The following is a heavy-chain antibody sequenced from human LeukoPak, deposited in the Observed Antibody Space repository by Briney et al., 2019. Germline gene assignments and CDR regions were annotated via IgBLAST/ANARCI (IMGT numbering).Heavy chain of an antibody. CDR3: ARDQSYYDFWSGYYPHLDY. J-gene: IGHJ4*02. D-gene: IGHD3-3*01. Sequence: ASVKVSCKASGYTFTSYYMHWVRQAPGQGLEWMGIINPSGGSTSYAQKFQGRVTMTRDTSTSTVYMELSGLRSEDTAVYYCARDQSYYDFWSGYYPHLDYWGQGTLVTVSS. CDR1: GYTFTSYY. V-gene: IGHV1-46*01. CDR2: INPSGGST.